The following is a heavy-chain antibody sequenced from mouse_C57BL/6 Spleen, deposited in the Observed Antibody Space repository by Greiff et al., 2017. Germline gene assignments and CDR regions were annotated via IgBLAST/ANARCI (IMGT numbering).Heavy chain of an antibody. V-gene: IGHV1-64*01. CDR2: IHPNSGST. CDR1: GYTFTSYW. J-gene: IGHJ2*01. CDR3: ARGGVYSNSHFDY. Sequence: QVHVKQPGAELVKPGASVKLSCKASGYTFTSYWMHWVKQRPGQGLEWIGMIHPNSGSTNYNEKFKSKATLTVDKSSSTAYMQLSSLTSEDSAVYYCARGGVYSNSHFDYWGQGTTLTVSS. D-gene: IGHD2-5*01.